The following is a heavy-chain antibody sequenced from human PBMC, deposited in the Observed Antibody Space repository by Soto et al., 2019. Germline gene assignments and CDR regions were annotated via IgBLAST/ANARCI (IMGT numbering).Heavy chain of an antibody. D-gene: IGHD5-12*01. J-gene: IGHJ4*02. V-gene: IGHV4-59*01. CDR3: ARGGYDLRGQDY. Sequence: QVQLQESGPRLVKPSETLSLTCTVSGASISSDFWTWVRQPPGRGLEFIGYIYDSGSANYNPSLMSRVTMSLDTSKSQFSLKLSSVTAADTAVYYCARGGYDLRGQDYWGQGTLVTVSS. CDR1: GASISSDF. CDR2: IYDSGSA.